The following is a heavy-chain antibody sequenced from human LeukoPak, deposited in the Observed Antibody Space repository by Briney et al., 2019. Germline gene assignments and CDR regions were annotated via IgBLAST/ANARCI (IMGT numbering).Heavy chain of an antibody. D-gene: IGHD4-23*01. CDR2: IRYDESKN. J-gene: IGHJ4*02. V-gene: IGHV3-30*02. Sequence: PGGSLRLSCAASGFTFRSYGMHWVRQAPGKGLEWVAFIRYDESKNYYADSVRGRFTIPRDNSNNTLYLQMNSLRVEDTGICYCAKGYGGSHFDYWGQGALVAVSS. CDR3: AKGYGGSHFDY. CDR1: GFTFRSYG.